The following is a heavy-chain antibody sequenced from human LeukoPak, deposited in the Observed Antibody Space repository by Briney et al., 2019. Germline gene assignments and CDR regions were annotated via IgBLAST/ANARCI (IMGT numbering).Heavy chain of an antibody. J-gene: IGHJ4*02. D-gene: IGHD6-13*01. V-gene: IGHV4-59*01. CDR2: IYYSGRT. CDR3: ARVNDGGSSWYYFDS. CDR1: GGSISSYY. Sequence: SETLSLTCTVSGGSISSYYWSWIRQPPGKGLEWIGYIYYSGRTNYNPSLKSRVTILVDTSTNQFSLQLSSVTAADTAMYYCARVNDGGSSWYYFDSWGQGILVTVSS.